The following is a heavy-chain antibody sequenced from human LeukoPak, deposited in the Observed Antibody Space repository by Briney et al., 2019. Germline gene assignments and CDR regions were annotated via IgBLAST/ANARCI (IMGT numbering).Heavy chain of an antibody. Sequence: PSQTLSLTCTVSGGSISSGSYYWSWIRQPAGKGLEWIGRIYTSGSTNYNPSLKSRVTISVDTSKKQFSLKLSSVTAADTAVYYCASTGLNYDFWSGSFPLDYWGQGTLVTVSS. V-gene: IGHV4-61*02. CDR2: IYTSGST. CDR1: GGSISSGSYY. CDR3: ASTGLNYDFWSGSFPLDY. D-gene: IGHD3-3*01. J-gene: IGHJ4*02.